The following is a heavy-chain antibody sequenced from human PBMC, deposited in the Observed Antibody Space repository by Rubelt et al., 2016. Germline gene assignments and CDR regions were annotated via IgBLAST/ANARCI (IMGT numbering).Heavy chain of an antibody. J-gene: IGHJ6*02. CDR2: IIPILGIA. Sequence: QVQLVQSGAEVKKPGSSVKVSCKASGGTFSSYAISWVRQAPGQGLEWLGRIIPILGIANDAQKFQGRVTITADKSTSTDYMELSSLRSEDTAMYYCARDGYNLYGMDVWGQGTTVTVSS. V-gene: IGHV1-69*04. CDR3: ARDGYNLYGMDV. CDR1: GGTFSSYA. D-gene: IGHD5-24*01.